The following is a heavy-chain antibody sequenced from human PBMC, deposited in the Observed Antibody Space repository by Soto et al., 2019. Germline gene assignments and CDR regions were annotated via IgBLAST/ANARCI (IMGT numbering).Heavy chain of an antibody. CDR2: MNPNSGNT. Sequence: ASVKVSCKASGYTFTSYDINWVRQATGQGLEWMGWMNPNSGNTGYAQKFQGRVTMTRNTSISTAYMELSSLRSEDTAVYYCATQGEDIVLVPAAISTTYYYGMHVWGQGTTVTVSS. D-gene: IGHD2-2*02. J-gene: IGHJ6*02. CDR1: GYTFTSYD. CDR3: ATQGEDIVLVPAAISTTYYYGMHV. V-gene: IGHV1-8*01.